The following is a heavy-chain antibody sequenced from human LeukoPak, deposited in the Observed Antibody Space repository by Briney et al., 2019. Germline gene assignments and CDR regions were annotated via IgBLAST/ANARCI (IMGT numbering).Heavy chain of an antibody. CDR1: GGSFSGYY. CDR3: ARETSLAGFASGLGFNY. J-gene: IGHJ4*02. CDR2: INHSGST. D-gene: IGHD6-19*01. Sequence: SETLSLTCAVYGGSFSGYYWSWIRQPPGKGLEWIGEINHSGSTNYNPSLKSRVTISVDTSKNQFSLKLSSVTAADTAVYYCARETSLAGFASGLGFNYWGQGILVTVPS. V-gene: IGHV4-34*01.